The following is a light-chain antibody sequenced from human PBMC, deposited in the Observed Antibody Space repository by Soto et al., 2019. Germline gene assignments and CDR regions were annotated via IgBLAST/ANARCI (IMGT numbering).Light chain of an antibody. CDR2: GAS. CDR3: QQYGSSRLWYT. CDR1: QSVSSSY. V-gene: IGKV3-20*01. Sequence: EIVLTQSPGTLSLSPGERATLSCRASQSVSSSYLAWYQQKPGQAPRLLIYGASSRATGIPDRFSGSGSGTDFTLTISRLEPEDFAVYYCQQYGSSRLWYTFGQGTKLEIK. J-gene: IGKJ2*01.